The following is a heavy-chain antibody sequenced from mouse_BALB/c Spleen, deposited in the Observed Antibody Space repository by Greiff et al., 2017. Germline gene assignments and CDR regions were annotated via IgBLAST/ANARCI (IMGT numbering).Heavy chain of an antibody. Sequence: EVKLQESGGGLVQPGGSMKLSCVASGFTFSNYWMNWVRQSPEKGLEWVAEIRLKSNNYATHYAESVKGRFTISRDDSKSSVYLQMNNLRAEDTGIYYCTRQDYDVRDFDYWGQGTTLTVSS. D-gene: IGHD2-4*01. CDR2: IRLKSNNYAT. J-gene: IGHJ2*01. CDR3: TRQDYDVRDFDY. CDR1: GFTFSNYW. V-gene: IGHV6-6*02.